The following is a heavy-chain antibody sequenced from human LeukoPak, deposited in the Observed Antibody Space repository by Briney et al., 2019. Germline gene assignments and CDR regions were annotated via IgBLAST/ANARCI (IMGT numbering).Heavy chain of an antibody. J-gene: IGHJ6*02. CDR3: ARVVRYFDSSGSGLSYMDA. Sequence: SQTLSLTCAISGDSFSSNSAAWNWIRQPPSRGLEWLGRTYYRSKWYNDYAESMESRITINPDTSENRLSLQLNSVTPEDTAVYYCARVVRYFDSSGSGLSYMDAWGQGTTVTVSS. V-gene: IGHV6-1*01. CDR1: GDSFSSNSAA. CDR2: TYYRSKWYN. D-gene: IGHD3-22*01.